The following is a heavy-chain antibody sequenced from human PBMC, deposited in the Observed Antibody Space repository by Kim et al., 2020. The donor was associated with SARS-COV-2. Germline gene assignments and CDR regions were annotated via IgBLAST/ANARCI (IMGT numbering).Heavy chain of an antibody. J-gene: IGHJ6*02. V-gene: IGHV4-34*01. CDR1: GGSFSGYY. D-gene: IGHD2-2*01. CDR3: ARRQGRNCSSTGCYVSYYYYYGMDV. CDR2: INHSGST. Sequence: SETLSLTCAVYGGSFSGYYWSWIRQPPGKGLEWIGEINHSGSTNYNPSLKSRVTISVDTSKNQFSLKLSSVTAADTAVYYCARRQGRNCSSTGCYVSYYYYYGMDVWGQGTTVTVSS.